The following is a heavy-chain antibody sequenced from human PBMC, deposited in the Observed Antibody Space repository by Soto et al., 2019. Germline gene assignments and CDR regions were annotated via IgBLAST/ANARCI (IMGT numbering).Heavy chain of an antibody. CDR2: FDPEDGET. CDR1: GYTLTELS. CDR3: ATEVRAAVLAFIPDY. D-gene: IGHD6-13*01. J-gene: IGHJ4*02. Sequence: ASVKVSCKVSGYTLTELSMHWVRQAPGKGLEWMGGFDPEDGETIYAQKFQGRVTMTEDTSTDTAYMELSSLRSEDTAVYYCATEVRAAVLAFIPDYWGQGTLVTVSS. V-gene: IGHV1-24*01.